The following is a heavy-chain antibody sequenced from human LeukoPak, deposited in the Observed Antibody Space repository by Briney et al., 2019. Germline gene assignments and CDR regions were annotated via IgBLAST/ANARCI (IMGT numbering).Heavy chain of an antibody. D-gene: IGHD2-8*02. Sequence: KTSETLSLTCNVSPGSITGYYFTWIRQPPGKGLEWLGFIYYSGTTNYSPSFKSRLTMSLDTSKNQVSLRLTSVTAADTAVYYCARDSGGPYWYYYGMDVWGRGTTVTVSS. J-gene: IGHJ6*02. CDR2: IYYSGTT. CDR3: ARDSGGPYWYYYGMDV. CDR1: PGSITGYY. V-gene: IGHV4-59*01.